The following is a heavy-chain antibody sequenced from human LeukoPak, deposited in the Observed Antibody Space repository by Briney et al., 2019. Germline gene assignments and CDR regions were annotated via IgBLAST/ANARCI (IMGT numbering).Heavy chain of an antibody. D-gene: IGHD1-26*01. J-gene: IGHJ4*02. Sequence: GESLRHSCAASGFNLSSYGMHWVRQAPAKGLEWVAFIRYDGSNKYDAPSLNGRFHSPIDNSKNTRYLQINILQAEDTDVYYCAKLRSLGGARPIDYWGQGTLVTVSS. CDR1: GFNLSSYG. CDR2: IRYDGSNK. V-gene: IGHV3-30*02. CDR3: AKLRSLGGARPIDY.